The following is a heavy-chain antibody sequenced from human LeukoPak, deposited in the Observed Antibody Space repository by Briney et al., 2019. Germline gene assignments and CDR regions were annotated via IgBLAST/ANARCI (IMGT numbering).Heavy chain of an antibody. CDR3: AGGVRDGYNPR. V-gene: IGHV4-61*02. D-gene: IGHD5-24*01. CDR1: GGSISSSSYY. Sequence: SETLSLTCTVSGGSISSSSYYWGWTRQPAGKGLEWIGRNYTNGSTHYNPSLKSRVTISVDTSKNQCSLKLSSVTAADTAVYYCAGGVRDGYNPRWGQGTLVTVSS. J-gene: IGHJ4*02. CDR2: NYTNGST.